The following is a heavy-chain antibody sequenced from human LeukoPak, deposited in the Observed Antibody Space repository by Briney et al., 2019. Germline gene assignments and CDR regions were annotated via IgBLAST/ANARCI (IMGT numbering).Heavy chain of an antibody. Sequence: SGPTLVNPTQTLTLTCTFSGFSLSTSGMCVSWIRQPPGKALEWLARIDWDDDKYYSTSLKTRLTISKDTSKNQVVLTMTNMDPVDTATYYCARIRAAAANFDYWGQGTLVTVSS. D-gene: IGHD6-13*01. V-gene: IGHV2-70*11. CDR3: ARIRAAAANFDY. J-gene: IGHJ4*02. CDR2: IDWDDDK. CDR1: GFSLSTSGMC.